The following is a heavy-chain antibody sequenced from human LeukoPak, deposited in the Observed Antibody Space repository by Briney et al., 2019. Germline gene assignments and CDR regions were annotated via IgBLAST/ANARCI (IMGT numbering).Heavy chain of an antibody. CDR3: ARRASVVVPARYGMDV. J-gene: IGHJ6*04. CDR2: ISSSGSTI. CDR1: GFTFSSYE. V-gene: IGHV3-48*03. D-gene: IGHD2-2*01. Sequence: GGSMRLARAAYGFTFSSYEMNWVRQAQGKVLEWVSYISSSGSTIYYADSVKGRFTISRDNAKNSLYLQMNSLRAEDTAVYYCARRASVVVPARYGMDVWGKGTTVTVSS.